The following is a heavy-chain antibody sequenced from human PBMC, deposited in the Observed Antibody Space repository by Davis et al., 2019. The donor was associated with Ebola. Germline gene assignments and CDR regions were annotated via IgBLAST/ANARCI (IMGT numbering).Heavy chain of an antibody. V-gene: IGHV4-59*01. J-gene: IGHJ1*01. Sequence: PSETLSLTCTVSGGSISSYYWSWIRQPPGKGLEWIGYIYYSGSTNYNPSLKSRVTISVDTSKNQFSLKLSSVTAADTAVYYCARGGWRGVISSPEYFQHWGQGTLVTVSS. CDR3: ARGGWRGVISSPEYFQH. CDR1: GGSISSYY. CDR2: IYYSGST. D-gene: IGHD3-10*01.